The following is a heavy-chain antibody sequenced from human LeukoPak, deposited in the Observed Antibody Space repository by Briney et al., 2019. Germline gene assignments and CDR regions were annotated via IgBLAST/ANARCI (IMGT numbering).Heavy chain of an antibody. D-gene: IGHD1-26*01. CDR1: GLSFSSYG. V-gene: IGHV3-30*02. J-gene: IGHJ4*02. Sequence: PGGSLRLSCVASGLSFSSYGMHWVRQAPGKGLEWVAFIEFDGSNKYYAESAKGRFTVSRDNSKNTLYLQMNSLRSEDTAVYYCAKDGLKLQKYYFENWGQGTLVTVSS. CDR2: IEFDGSNK. CDR3: AKDGLKLQKYYFEN.